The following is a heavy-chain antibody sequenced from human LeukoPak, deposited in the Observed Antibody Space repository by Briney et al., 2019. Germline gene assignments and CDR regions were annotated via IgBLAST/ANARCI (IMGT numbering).Heavy chain of an antibody. J-gene: IGHJ4*02. Sequence: PSETLSLTCTVSGGSIRSSYYYWGWIRQPPGKGLEWIGSIYDSGSTYYNPSLKSRVTISVDRSKNQFSLKLSSVTAADTAVYYCARGGVYYDSSGYYYGSDFDYWGQGTLVTVSS. CDR2: IYDSGST. V-gene: IGHV4-39*07. CDR3: ARGGVYYDSSGYYYGSDFDY. CDR1: GGSIRSSYYY. D-gene: IGHD3-22*01.